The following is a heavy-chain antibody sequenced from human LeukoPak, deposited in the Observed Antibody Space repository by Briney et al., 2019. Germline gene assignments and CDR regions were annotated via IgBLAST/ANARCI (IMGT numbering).Heavy chain of an antibody. V-gene: IGHV3-7*05. D-gene: IGHD6-19*01. CDR3: TIDLMTGFSSGWHFAY. CDR2: INQDVTER. CDR1: GFTFSSYW. Sequence: PGGSLRLSCAASGFTFSSYWMSWVRQAPGKGLEWVANINQDVTERNYVDSVKGRFTISRDNSKNSLYLQMNSLRAEDTAVYYCTIDLMTGFSSGWHFAYWGQGTLVTVSS. J-gene: IGHJ4*02.